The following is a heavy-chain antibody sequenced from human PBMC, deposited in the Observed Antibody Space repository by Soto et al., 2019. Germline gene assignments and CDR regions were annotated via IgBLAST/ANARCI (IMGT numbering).Heavy chain of an antibody. Sequence: QVQLVQSGAEVKKPGASVKVSCKASGYTFTSYGISWVRQAPGQGLEWMGWISAYNGNTNYAQKPQGRVTMTTATSKSTADRELRSLKSDGTAVYYRARDRSSGWYGALDYGGQGTLVTVSA. CDR1: GYTFTSYG. J-gene: IGHJ4*02. D-gene: IGHD6-19*01. CDR2: ISAYNGNT. CDR3: ARDRSSGWYGALDY. V-gene: IGHV1-18*01.